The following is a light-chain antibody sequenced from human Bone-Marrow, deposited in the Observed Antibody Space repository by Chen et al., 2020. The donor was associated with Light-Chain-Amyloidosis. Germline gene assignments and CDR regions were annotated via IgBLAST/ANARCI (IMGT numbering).Light chain of an antibody. J-gene: IGLJ1*01. Sequence: QSALTQPASVSGSPGQSITISCTGTSSDVGGDNHVSWYQQHPDKAPKLMIYEVTNRPSWVPDSFSSSKSDNPASLTISGHQTEDEADYFCSSYTITNTLVFGSGTRVTVL. CDR1: SSDVGGDNH. V-gene: IGLV2-14*01. CDR3: SSYTITNTLV. CDR2: EVT.